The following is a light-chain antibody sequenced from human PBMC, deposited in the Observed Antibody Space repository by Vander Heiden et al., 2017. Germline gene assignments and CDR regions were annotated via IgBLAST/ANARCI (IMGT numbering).Light chain of an antibody. Sequence: QSVLTQPPSVSAAPGQRVTISCSGSSSNIGENFVYWYQQPPGTAPKLLIYEDSNRTSGMPGRFSGSKYGTSATLVITGLQTGDEADYYCDTADSILSAGVFGGGTKVTVL. J-gene: IGLJ3*02. CDR2: EDS. CDR3: DTADSILSAGV. CDR1: SSNIGENF. V-gene: IGLV1-51*02.